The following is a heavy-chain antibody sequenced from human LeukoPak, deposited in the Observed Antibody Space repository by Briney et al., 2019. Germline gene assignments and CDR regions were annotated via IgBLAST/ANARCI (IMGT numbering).Heavy chain of an antibody. CDR1: GFSVSTNY. CDR2: IYGGGNT. J-gene: IGHJ4*02. Sequence: GGSLRLSCAASGFSVSTNYMSWVRQAPGKGLEWVSIIYGGGNTYYADSGKGRFTISRDNSKNTLYLQMNSLRAEDTAVYYCARSLITMVRGVIGGDYFDYWDQGTLVTVSS. V-gene: IGHV3-66*01. D-gene: IGHD3-10*01. CDR3: ARSLITMVRGVIGGDYFDY.